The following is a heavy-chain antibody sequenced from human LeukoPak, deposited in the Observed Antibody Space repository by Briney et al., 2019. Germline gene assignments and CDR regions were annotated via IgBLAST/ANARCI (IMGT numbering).Heavy chain of an antibody. V-gene: IGHV4-39*07. Sequence: SETLSLTCSVSGGSISSGSYYWGWIRQPPGKGLEWIGSFYYTGNTYYNPSLKSRVTISVDTSMNQFSLKRSSVTAADTAVYYCARTTPGSDYPFDYWGQGTLVTVSS. J-gene: IGHJ4*02. CDR1: GGSISSGSYY. CDR2: FYYTGNT. D-gene: IGHD4-11*01. CDR3: ARTTPGSDYPFDY.